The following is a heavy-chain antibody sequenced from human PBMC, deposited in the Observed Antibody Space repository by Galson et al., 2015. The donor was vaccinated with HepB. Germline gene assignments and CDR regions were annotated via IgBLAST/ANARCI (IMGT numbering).Heavy chain of an antibody. J-gene: IGHJ4*02. V-gene: IGHV1-18*01. D-gene: IGHD3-10*01. Sequence: SVKVSCKASGYTFTSYGISWVRQAPGQGLEWMGWISAYNGNTNYAQKLQGRVTMTTDTSTSTAYMELRSLRSDDTAVYYCARCSAHSSPLFSEAITMERGDHLSGYWGQGTLVTVSS. CDR3: ARCSAHSSPLFSEAITMERGDHLSGY. CDR2: ISAYNGNT. CDR1: GYTFTSYG.